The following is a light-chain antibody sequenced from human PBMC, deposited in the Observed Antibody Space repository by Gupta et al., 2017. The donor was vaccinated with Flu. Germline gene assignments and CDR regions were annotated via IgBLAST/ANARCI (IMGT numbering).Light chain of an antibody. CDR1: QSISSY. CDR3: QQSYTYPFT. J-gene: IGKJ2*01. CDR2: AAS. V-gene: IGKV1-39*01. Sequence: DIQMTQSPSSLSASVGDRVTITCRASQSISSYLNWYQQKPGKAPKLLIYAASSLQSGVPSRFGGSGSGTDFTLTISRLQPEDFASYYCQQSYTYPFTFGQGTKLEI.